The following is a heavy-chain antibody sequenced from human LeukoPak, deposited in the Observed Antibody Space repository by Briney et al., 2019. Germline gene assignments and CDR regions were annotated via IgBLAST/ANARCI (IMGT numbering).Heavy chain of an antibody. CDR2: IYHSGST. Sequence: PSQTLSLTCTVSGGSISSGGYYWSWIRQPPGKGLEWIGYIYHSGSTYYNPSLKSRVTISVDRSKNQFSLKLSSVTAADTAVYYCAREDRVVPAGVDYWGQGTLVTVSS. V-gene: IGHV4-30-2*01. J-gene: IGHJ4*02. D-gene: IGHD2-2*01. CDR3: AREDRVVPAGVDY. CDR1: GGSISSGGYY.